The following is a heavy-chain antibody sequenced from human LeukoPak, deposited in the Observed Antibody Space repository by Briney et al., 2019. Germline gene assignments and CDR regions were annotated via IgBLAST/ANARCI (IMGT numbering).Heavy chain of an antibody. Sequence: SGGSLRLSCAASGFTFSIYWMHWVRQAPGKGLVWVSRINSDGSSITYADSVKGRFTISRDNAKNTLYLQVNSLRAEDTAVYYCARTEGTVAYDSWGQGTLVTVSS. J-gene: IGHJ5*01. V-gene: IGHV3-74*01. D-gene: IGHD4-23*01. CDR3: ARTEGTVAYDS. CDR2: INSDGSSI. CDR1: GFTFSIYW.